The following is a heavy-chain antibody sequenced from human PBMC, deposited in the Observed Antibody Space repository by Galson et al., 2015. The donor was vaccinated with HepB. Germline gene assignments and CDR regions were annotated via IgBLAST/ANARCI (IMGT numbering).Heavy chain of an antibody. CDR3: AREKAAAGIWGPYFDY. V-gene: IGHV3-30-3*01. CDR2: ISYDGSNK. CDR1: GFTFSSYA. J-gene: IGHJ4*03. Sequence: SLRLSCAASGFTFSSYAMHWVRQAPGKGLEWVAVISYDGSNKYYADSVKGRFTISRDNSKNTLYLQMNSLRAEDTAVYYCAREKAAAGIWGPYFDYWGQGTTVTVSS. D-gene: IGHD6-13*01.